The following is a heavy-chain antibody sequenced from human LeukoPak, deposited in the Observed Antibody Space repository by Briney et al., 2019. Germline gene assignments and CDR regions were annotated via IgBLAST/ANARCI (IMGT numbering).Heavy chain of an antibody. V-gene: IGHV3-23*01. J-gene: IGHJ4*02. CDR3: ARDKGSYWVYYFDY. D-gene: IGHD1-26*01. CDR2: ISGSGSNT. Sequence: HPGGSLRLSCAASGFTFSSNAMSWVRQAPGKGLEWVSGISGSGSNTYYADSVKGRFTISRDNSKNTLYLQMNSLRAEDTAVYYCARDKGSYWVYYFDYWGQGTLVTVFS. CDR1: GFTFSSNA.